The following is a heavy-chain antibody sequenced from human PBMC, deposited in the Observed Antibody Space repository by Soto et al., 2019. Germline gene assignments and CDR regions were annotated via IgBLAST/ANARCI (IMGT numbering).Heavy chain of an antibody. D-gene: IGHD3-22*01. V-gene: IGHV1-69*12. CDR1: GGTFSSYA. Sequence: QVQLVQSGAEVKKPGSSVKVSCKASGGTFSSYAISWVRQAPGQGLEWMGGIIPIFGTADYAQKFQGRVTITADESTSTAYMELRSLRSEDTAVYYCASHYDSSSYYYYYGMDVWGQGTTVTVSS. CDR3: ASHYDSSSYYYYYGMDV. CDR2: IIPIFGTA. J-gene: IGHJ6*02.